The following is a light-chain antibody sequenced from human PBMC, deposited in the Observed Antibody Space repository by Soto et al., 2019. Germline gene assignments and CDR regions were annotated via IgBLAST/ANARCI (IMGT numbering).Light chain of an antibody. CDR2: GAS. J-gene: IGKJ5*01. CDR1: QSVSSN. Sequence: EIVMTQSPATLPVSPGERATLSCRASQSVSSNLAWYQQKPGQAPRLLIYGASTRATGIPARFSGSGSGTEFTLTISSLQSEDFAVYYCQQYGTPRSVTFGQGTRLDI. CDR3: QQYGTPRSVT. V-gene: IGKV3-15*01.